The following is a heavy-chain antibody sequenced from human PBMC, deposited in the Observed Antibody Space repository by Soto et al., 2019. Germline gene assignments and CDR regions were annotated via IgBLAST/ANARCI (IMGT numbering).Heavy chain of an antibody. CDR3: DLYYYYDISGYCVHGAVDL. V-gene: IGHV2-5*02. CDR2: IYWDDDK. D-gene: IGHD3-22*01. J-gene: IGHJ3*01. CDR1: VFSLSTSGVG. Sequence: QITLKESGPTLVKPTQTLTLTCTVSVFSLSTSGVGVGWIRQPPGKALECLALIYWDDDKSYSPSLRSRLTITKDTCKNQVVLAMNNMDPVDAGTYYCDLYYYYDISGYCVHGAVDLWGQGTLVTVSS.